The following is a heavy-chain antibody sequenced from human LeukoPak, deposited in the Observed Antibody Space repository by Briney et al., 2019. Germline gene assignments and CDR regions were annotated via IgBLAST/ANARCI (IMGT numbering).Heavy chain of an antibody. V-gene: IGHV4-38-2*02. CDR2: IYRSGIT. CDR3: TRDRSGGDYYYMDV. J-gene: IGHJ6*03. Sequence: SETLSLTCSVSGYSISDGYYWGWSRQPPGKGLEWIGIIYRSGITYYNPSLESRVTISVDTSKNQFSLKLRSVTAADTAVYYCTRDRSGGDYYYMDVWGKGTTVTVSS. CDR1: GYSISDGYY. D-gene: IGHD2-15*01.